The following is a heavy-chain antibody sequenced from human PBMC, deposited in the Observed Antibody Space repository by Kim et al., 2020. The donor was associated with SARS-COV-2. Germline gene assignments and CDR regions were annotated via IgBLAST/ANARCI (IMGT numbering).Heavy chain of an antibody. Sequence: NPPLKSRVTKSVDPSTNQFSLKLSSVTAADTAVYYCAMVGGNYYYYGMDVWGQGTTVTVSS. V-gene: IGHV4-39*07. CDR3: AMVGGNYYYYGMDV. D-gene: IGHD3-10*01. J-gene: IGHJ6*02.